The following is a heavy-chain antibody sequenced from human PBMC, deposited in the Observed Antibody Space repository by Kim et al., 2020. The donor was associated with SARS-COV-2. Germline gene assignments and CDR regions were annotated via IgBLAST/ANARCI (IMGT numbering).Heavy chain of an antibody. CDR3: ARQPPDGDSAVDI. Sequence: SVKVSCKVSGGSFGTSGFTWVRQDPVQGLDWVGDIIPIFGTEVYAQKFRGRVSFTADESTNTVYMEFTNLKSDDTAVYYCARQPPDGDSAVDIWGQGTKVTVSS. CDR1: GGSFGTSG. V-gene: IGHV1-69*13. J-gene: IGHJ3*02. CDR2: IIPIFGTE.